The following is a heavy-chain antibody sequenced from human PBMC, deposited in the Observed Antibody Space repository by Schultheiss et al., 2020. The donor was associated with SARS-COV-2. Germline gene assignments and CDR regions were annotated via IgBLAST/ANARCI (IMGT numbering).Heavy chain of an antibody. Sequence: GGSLRLSCAASGFTFSSYGMHWVRQAPGKGLEWVSGISWNSGSIGYADSVKGRFTISRDNAKNSLYLQMNSLRAEDTALYYCAKARLPIVVVSSAFDIWGQGTMVTVSS. CDR2: ISWNSGSI. D-gene: IGHD2-21*01. V-gene: IGHV3-9*01. J-gene: IGHJ3*02. CDR1: GFTFSSYG. CDR3: AKARLPIVVVSSAFDI.